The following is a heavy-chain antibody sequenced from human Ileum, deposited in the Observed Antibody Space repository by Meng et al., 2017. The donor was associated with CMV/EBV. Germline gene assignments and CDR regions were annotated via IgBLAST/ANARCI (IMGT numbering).Heavy chain of an antibody. CDR3: ARDPRSIAARFDY. CDR1: GFIFNSHW. CDR2: IYHSGST. Sequence: ESLKISCVGSGFIFNSHWMHWVRQAPGKGLVWIASIYHSGSTYYNPSLKSRVTISVDTSKNQLSLKLSSVTAADTAVYYCARDPRSIAARFDYWGQGTRVTVSS. J-gene: IGHJ4*02. V-gene: IGHV4-38-2*02. D-gene: IGHD6-6*01.